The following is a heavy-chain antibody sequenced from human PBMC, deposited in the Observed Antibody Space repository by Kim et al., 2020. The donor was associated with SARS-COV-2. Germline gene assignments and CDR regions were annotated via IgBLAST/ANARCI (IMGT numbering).Heavy chain of an antibody. CDR2: IDPSDSYT. D-gene: IGHD3-22*01. CDR3: ARLGYYYDSSGYYYVDAFDI. J-gene: IGHJ3*02. CDR1: GYSFTSYW. V-gene: IGHV5-10-1*01. Sequence: GESLKISCKGSGYSFTSYWISWVRQMPGKGLEWMGRIDPSDSYTNYSPSFQGHVTISADKSISTAYLQWSSLKASDTAMYYCARLGYYYDSSGYYYVDAFDIWGQGTMVTVSS.